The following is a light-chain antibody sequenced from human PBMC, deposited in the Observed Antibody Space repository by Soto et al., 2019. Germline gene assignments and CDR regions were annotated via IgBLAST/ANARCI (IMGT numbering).Light chain of an antibody. CDR1: QSVSSSY. CDR2: GAS. V-gene: IGKV3-20*01. Sequence: EIVLTQSPGTLSLSPGERATLSCRSSQSVSSSYLAWYQQKPGQAPRLIIYGASSRATGIPDRFSGSGSGTDFTLAISRLEPEDFAVYYCQQFSSYPLTFGQGTKVDIK. CDR3: QQFSSYPLT. J-gene: IGKJ4*01.